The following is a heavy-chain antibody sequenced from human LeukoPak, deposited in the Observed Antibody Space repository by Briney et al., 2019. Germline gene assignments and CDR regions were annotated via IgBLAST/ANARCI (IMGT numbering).Heavy chain of an antibody. CDR3: ARDRYDFWSGYSLDY. Sequence: SETLSLTCTVSGGSISSYYWSWIRQPAGKGLEWIGRIYTSGSTNYNPSLKSRVTMSVDTSKNQFSLKLSSVTAADTAVYYCARDRYDFWSGYSLDYWGQGTLVTVSS. CDR1: GGSISSYY. D-gene: IGHD3-3*01. V-gene: IGHV4-4*07. CDR2: IYTSGST. J-gene: IGHJ4*02.